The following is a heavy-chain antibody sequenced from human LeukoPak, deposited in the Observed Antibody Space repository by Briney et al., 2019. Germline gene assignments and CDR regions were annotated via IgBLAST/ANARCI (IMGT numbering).Heavy chain of an antibody. CDR3: ARAGGAFYYYYYMDG. J-gene: IGHJ6*03. CDR2: INPSGGST. V-gene: IGHV1-46*01. Sequence: GASVKVSCKASGYTFTSYYMHWVRQAPGQGLEWMGVINPSGGSTRYAQKFQGRVTMTRDTSTSTVYMELSSLRSEDTAVYYCARAGGAFYYYYYMDGWGKGTTVTVSS. D-gene: IGHD3-16*01. CDR1: GYTFTSYY.